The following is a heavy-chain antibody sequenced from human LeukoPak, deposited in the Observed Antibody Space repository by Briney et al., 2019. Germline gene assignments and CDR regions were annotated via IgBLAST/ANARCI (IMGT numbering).Heavy chain of an antibody. D-gene: IGHD3-16*01. V-gene: IGHV3-53*01. Sequence: GGSLRLSCAASGFTVSSNYMSWVRQAPGKGLEWVSVIYSGGNTYYADSVKGRFTISRDNSKNTLYLQMNSLRVEDTAVYYCARDWYYSIDYWGRGTLVTVSS. J-gene: IGHJ4*02. CDR3: ARDWYYSIDY. CDR1: GFTVSSNY. CDR2: IYSGGNT.